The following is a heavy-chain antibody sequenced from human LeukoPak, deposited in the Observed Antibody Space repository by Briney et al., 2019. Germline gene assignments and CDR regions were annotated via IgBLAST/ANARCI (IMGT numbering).Heavy chain of an antibody. V-gene: IGHV1-8*01. CDR2: MNPNSGNT. J-gene: IGHJ4*02. D-gene: IGHD3-9*01. CDR3: ARGDSLTGYSPPDY. CDR1: GYTFTSYD. Sequence: GASVKVSCKASGYTFTSYDINWVRQATGQGLEWIGWMNPNSGNTGYAQKFQGRVTMTRNTSISTAYMELSSLRSEDTAVYYCARGDSLTGYSPPDYWGQGTLVTVSS.